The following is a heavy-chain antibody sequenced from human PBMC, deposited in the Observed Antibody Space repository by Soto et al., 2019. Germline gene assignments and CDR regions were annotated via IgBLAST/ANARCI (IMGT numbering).Heavy chain of an antibody. J-gene: IGHJ4*02. V-gene: IGHV3-43*01. CDR1: GFTFDAYT. CDR2: ISWGSPYT. D-gene: IGHD6-6*01. CDR3: TKVSYPYSSSSEILFDY. Sequence: EVQLVESGGVVVQPGGSLRLSCAASGFTFDAYTMHWVRQAPGKGLEWVSLISWGSPYTYYADSVKGRFTISRDNGQNSLYLQMNSLRTEDTALYYCTKVSYPYSSSSEILFDYWGQGTLVTVSS.